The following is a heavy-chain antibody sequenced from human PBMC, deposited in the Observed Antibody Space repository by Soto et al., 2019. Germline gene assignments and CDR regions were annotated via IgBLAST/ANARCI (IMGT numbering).Heavy chain of an antibody. CDR2: IYYSGST. J-gene: IGHJ4*02. V-gene: IGHV4-59*01. Sequence: QVQLQESGPGLVKPSETLPLTCTVSGGSISSYYWSWIRQPPGKGLEWIGYIYYSGSTNYNPSLKSRVTISVDTSKNQFSLKLSSVTAADTAVYYCARASLWFGLFDYWGQGTLVTVSS. D-gene: IGHD3-10*01. CDR1: GGSISSYY. CDR3: ARASLWFGLFDY.